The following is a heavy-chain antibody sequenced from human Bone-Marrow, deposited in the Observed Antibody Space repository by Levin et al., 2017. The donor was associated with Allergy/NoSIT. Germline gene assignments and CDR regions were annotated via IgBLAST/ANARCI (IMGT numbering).Heavy chain of an antibody. CDR1: GFTFSSYA. V-gene: IGHV3-30*18. Sequence: GGSLRLSCAASGFTFSSYAMHWVRQAPGKGLEWVAVTSYDGNSKYYGDSVKGRFTISRDNSENTLYLEKNSVRGADTAGEYCAKDGGAAQHQCFYYDMDVWGKGTTVTVSS. D-gene: IGHD3-16*01. J-gene: IGHJ6*03. CDR3: AKDGGAAQHQCFYYDMDV. CDR2: TSYDGNSK.